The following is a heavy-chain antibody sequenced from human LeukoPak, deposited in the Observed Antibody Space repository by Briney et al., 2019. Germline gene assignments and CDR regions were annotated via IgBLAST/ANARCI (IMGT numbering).Heavy chain of an antibody. CDR3: ARAGYNSGWYEY. D-gene: IGHD6-19*01. V-gene: IGHV3-30*03. Sequence: PGRSLRLSCAASGFTFSSYGMHWVRRAPGKGLEWVAVISDDGSDKYYADSVKGRFTISRDNSNNTVYLQMNSLRAEDTAVYYCARAGYNSGWYEYWGQGTLVTVSS. J-gene: IGHJ4*02. CDR2: ISDDGSDK. CDR1: GFTFSSYG.